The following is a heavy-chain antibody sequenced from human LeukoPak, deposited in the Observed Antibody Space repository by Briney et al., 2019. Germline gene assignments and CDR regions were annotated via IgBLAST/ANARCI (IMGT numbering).Heavy chain of an antibody. Sequence: ASETLSLTCAVYRGAFSGYYWNWIRQPPGKGLEWIGKINHSGSTNYNPSLKSRVTISVDTSKNQFSLKLSSVTAADTAVYYCARADLTTLGAFDIWGQGTMVTVSS. CDR1: RGAFSGYY. CDR3: ARADLTTLGAFDI. J-gene: IGHJ3*02. D-gene: IGHD4-11*01. V-gene: IGHV4-34*01. CDR2: INHSGST.